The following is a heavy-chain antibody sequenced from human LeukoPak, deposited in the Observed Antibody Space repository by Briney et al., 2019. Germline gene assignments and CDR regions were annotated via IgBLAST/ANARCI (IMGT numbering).Heavy chain of an antibody. Sequence: MSSETLSLTCTVSGGSISSGNYYWGWIRQPPGKGLEWIGSTYYSGSTYYNPSLKSRVTISVDTSKNQFSLKPSSVTAADTAVYYCARRVSYRNCFDPWGQGTLVTVSS. CDR2: TYYSGST. J-gene: IGHJ5*02. CDR1: GGSISSGNYY. CDR3: ARRVSYRNCFDP. D-gene: IGHD1-26*01. V-gene: IGHV4-39*01.